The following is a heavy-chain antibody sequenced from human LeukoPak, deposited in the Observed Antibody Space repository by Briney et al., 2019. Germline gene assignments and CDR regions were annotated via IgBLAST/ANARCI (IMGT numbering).Heavy chain of an antibody. J-gene: IGHJ4*02. Sequence: GESLKISCKGSGYRFSNSWIGWVRQMPGKGLELMGIINPADSEIRYSPSFQGQVTISVDKSISTAYLQWSSLKASDTAMYYCARRGDGYNFDYWGQGTLVTVSS. V-gene: IGHV5-51*01. CDR1: GYRFSNSW. CDR2: INPADSEI. CDR3: ARRGDGYNFDY. D-gene: IGHD5-24*01.